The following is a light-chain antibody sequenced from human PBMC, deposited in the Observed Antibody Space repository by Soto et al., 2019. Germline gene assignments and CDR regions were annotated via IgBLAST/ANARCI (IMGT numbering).Light chain of an antibody. CDR1: SSDVGAYNF. V-gene: IGLV2-8*01. CDR2: EVN. Sequence: QSALTQPPSASGSPGQSVTIPCTGTSSDVGAYNFVSWYQQHPGKAPKLMIYEVNKRPSGVPDRFFGSKSGNTASLTVSGRQAEDEADYYCSSHAGSINLIFGGGTKLTVL. J-gene: IGLJ2*01. CDR3: SSHAGSINLI.